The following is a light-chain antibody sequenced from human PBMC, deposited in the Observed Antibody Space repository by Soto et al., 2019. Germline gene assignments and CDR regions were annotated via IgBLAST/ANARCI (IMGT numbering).Light chain of an antibody. J-gene: IGLJ1*01. CDR1: SSNIGKYV. CDR3: AAWDDSLSRHV. V-gene: IGLV1-36*01. CDR2: YDD. Sequence: QSVLTQPPSVSGAPRQRVTISCSGTSSNIGKYVVTWYQQLPGKPPQLLIFYDDLVSSGVSDRFSGSKSGSPAFLAISGHQSEDEADYYCAAWDDSLSRHVFGTGTKLTVL.